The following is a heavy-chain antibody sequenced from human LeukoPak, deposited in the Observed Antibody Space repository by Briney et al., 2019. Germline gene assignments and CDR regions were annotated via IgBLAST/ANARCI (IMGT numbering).Heavy chain of an antibody. CDR2: LAYDGTNE. J-gene: IGHJ4*02. Sequence: GGSLRLSCVVSGITFENYWMHWVRHAPGKGLEWVALLAYDGTNEYYADSVKGRFTISRDNSKNTVYLQMTNLKPGDTAVYYCSKGGPLGDTNRFDHWGQGTLVTVSS. CDR3: SKGGPLGDTNRFDH. V-gene: IGHV3-30*18. D-gene: IGHD4-17*01. CDR1: GITFENYW.